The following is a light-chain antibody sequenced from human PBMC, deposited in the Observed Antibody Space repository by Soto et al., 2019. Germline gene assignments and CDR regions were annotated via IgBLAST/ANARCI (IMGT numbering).Light chain of an antibody. V-gene: IGKV3-20*01. CDR2: GTS. J-gene: IGKJ4*01. Sequence: EIVLTQSPGILSLSPGERATLSCRASQSVSSDYVGWYQQKPGQAPRLLIYGTSSRATGIPDRFSGSGSGTDFTLTISRLEPEDSAIYYCQQYGGSPLVTFGGGTKVEIK. CDR3: QQYGGSPLVT. CDR1: QSVSSDY.